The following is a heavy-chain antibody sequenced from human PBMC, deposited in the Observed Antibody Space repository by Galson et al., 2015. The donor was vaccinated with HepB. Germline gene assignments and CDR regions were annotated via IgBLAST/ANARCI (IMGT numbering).Heavy chain of an antibody. V-gene: IGHV5-10-1*01. J-gene: IGHJ5*02. CDR3: ARREYDYEGENWFDP. CDR1: GYNFTSYW. D-gene: IGHD4-17*01. CDR2: IDPSDSYT. Sequence: QSGAEVKKPGESLRISCKGSGYNFTSYWISRVRQMPGKGLEWMGRIDPSDSYTNYSPSFQGHVTISADKSISTAYLQWSSLKASDTAMYYCARREYDYEGENWFDPWGQGTLVTVSS.